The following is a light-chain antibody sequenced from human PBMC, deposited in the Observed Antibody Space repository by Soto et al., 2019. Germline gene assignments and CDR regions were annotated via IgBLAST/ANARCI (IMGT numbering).Light chain of an antibody. CDR3: QQYGSSLPVT. J-gene: IGKJ5*01. CDR1: QRVSSSY. CDR2: GAS. V-gene: IGKV3-20*01. Sequence: SPGTLSLSPGERATLSCRAGQRVSSSYLAWYQQKPGQAPRLLIYGASSRATGIPDRFSGSGSGTDFTLTISRLEPEDFAVYYCQQYGSSLPVTFGQGTRLEIK.